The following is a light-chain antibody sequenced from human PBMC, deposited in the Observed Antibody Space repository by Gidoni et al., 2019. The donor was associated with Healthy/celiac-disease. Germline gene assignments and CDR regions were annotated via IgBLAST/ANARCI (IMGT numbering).Light chain of an antibody. V-gene: IGKV3-20*01. J-gene: IGKJ1*01. CDR2: GAS. Sequence: EIVLTQSPGTLSLSPGERATLACRASQSVSSSYLALYQQKPGQAPRILIYGASSRATGIPDRFSGSGSGTDVTITISRLEPEDVAVYYCQQYGSSLTWTFGQGTKVEIK. CDR3: QQYGSSLTWT. CDR1: QSVSSSY.